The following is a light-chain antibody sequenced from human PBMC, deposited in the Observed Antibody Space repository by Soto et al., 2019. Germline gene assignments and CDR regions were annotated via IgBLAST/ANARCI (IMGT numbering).Light chain of an antibody. CDR1: RGLSGW. J-gene: IGKJ4*01. CDR3: LQTNTFPRT. CDR2: AAY. Sequence: DIQMTQSPSSVSASVGDRVTITCRASRGLSGWLDWYQQKPGRAPKLLIYAAYTLHIGVPSRFSGSGSGTEFTLTINSLQPEDSATYYCLQTNTFPRTFGGGTKVEIK. V-gene: IGKV1-12*01.